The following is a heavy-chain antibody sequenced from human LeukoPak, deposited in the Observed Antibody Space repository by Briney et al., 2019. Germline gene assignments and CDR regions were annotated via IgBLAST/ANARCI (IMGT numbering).Heavy chain of an antibody. V-gene: IGHV3-7*02. D-gene: IGHD5-18*01. CDR1: GFTFSSYW. Sequence: PGGSLRLSCAASGFTFSSYWMSWVRQAPGKGLEWVANIKQDASEKYYVDSVKGRFTISRDNAKNSLYLQMNSLRAEDTAVYYCARGFRGYNYEFDYWGQGTLVTVSS. CDR2: IKQDASEK. J-gene: IGHJ4*02. CDR3: ARGFRGYNYEFDY.